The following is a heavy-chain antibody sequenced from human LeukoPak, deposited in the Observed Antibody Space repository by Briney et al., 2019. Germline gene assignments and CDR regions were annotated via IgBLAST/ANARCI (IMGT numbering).Heavy chain of an antibody. J-gene: IGHJ3*02. CDR2: INPSGGST. CDR3: ARDAVADDAFDI. CDR1: GYTFTSYY. D-gene: IGHD6-19*01. Sequence: GASVKVSCKASGYTFTSYYMHWVRQAPGQGLEWMGIINPSGGSTSYAQKFQGRVTMTRDMSTSTVYMELSSLRSEDTAVYYCARDAVADDAFDIWGQGTMVTVSS. V-gene: IGHV1-46*01.